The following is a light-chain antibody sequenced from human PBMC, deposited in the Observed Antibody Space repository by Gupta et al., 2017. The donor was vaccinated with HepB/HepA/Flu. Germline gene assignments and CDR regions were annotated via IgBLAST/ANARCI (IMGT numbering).Light chain of an antibody. J-gene: IGLJ2*01. V-gene: IGLV2-14*01. Sequence: QSALTQPASVSGSPGQSITISCTGSSSDVGGYNYVSWYQQHPGKAPKLMIYDVSNRPSGVSNRFSGSKSGKTASLTISGLQAEDEADYYCSSYTSSSTVVFGVGTKLTVL. CDR2: DVS. CDR3: SSYTSSSTVV. CDR1: SSDVGGYNY.